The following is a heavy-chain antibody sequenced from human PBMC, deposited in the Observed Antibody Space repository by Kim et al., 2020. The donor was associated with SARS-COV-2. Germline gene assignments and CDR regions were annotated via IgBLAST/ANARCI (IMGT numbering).Heavy chain of an antibody. CDR2: TYYRSKWYN. CDR1: GDSVSSNSAA. V-gene: IGHV6-1*01. CDR3: ARDHPILLWFGELLYRRPSYYGMDV. Sequence: SQTLSLTCAISGDSVSSNSAAWNWIRQSPSRGLEWLGRTYYRSKWYNDYAVSVKSRITINPDTSKNQFSLQLNSVTPEDTAVYYCARDHPILLWFGELLYRRPSYYGMDVWGQGTTVTVSS. J-gene: IGHJ6*02. D-gene: IGHD3-10*01.